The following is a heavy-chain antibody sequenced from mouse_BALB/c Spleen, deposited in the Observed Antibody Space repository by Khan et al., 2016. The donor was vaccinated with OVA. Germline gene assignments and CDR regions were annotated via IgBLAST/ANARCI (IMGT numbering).Heavy chain of an antibody. CDR3: ARGAQWLRRGGGNSDY. D-gene: IGHD2-2*01. CDR2: ISIYYDNT. J-gene: IGHJ2*01. V-gene: IGHV1S137*01. Sequence: QIQLVQSGPELVRPGESVKISCKGSGYTFTDYAMHWVKQSHAKSLEWIGVISIYYDNTNYNQKFKGKATMTVDKSSSTAYMDLARLTSEASAILYCARGAQWLRRGGGNSDYWGQGTTLTVSS. CDR1: GYTFTDYA.